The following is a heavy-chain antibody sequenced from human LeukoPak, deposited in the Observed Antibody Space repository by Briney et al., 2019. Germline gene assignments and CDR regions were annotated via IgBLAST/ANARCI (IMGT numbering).Heavy chain of an antibody. CDR1: GGSFSGYY. CDR2: INHSGST. Sequence: SETLSLTCAVYGGSFSGYYWSWIRQPPGKGLEWIGEINHSGSTNYNPSLKSRVTISVDTSKNQFSLKLSSVTAADTAVYYCARRGVSYATSRYFDYWGQGTLVTVSS. J-gene: IGHJ4*02. V-gene: IGHV4-34*01. D-gene: IGHD2-2*01. CDR3: ARRGVSYATSRYFDY.